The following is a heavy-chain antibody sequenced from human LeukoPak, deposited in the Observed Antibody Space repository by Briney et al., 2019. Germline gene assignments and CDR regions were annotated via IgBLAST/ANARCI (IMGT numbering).Heavy chain of an antibody. CDR3: AKDRNRGSYYNWFDP. CDR2: ISGSGGST. CDR1: GFTFSSYA. D-gene: IGHD1-26*01. V-gene: IGHV3-23*01. Sequence: GGSLRLSCAASGFTFSSYAMSWVRQAPGKGLEWVSAISGSGGSTYYADSVKGRFTISRDNSKNTLYLQMNSLRAEDTAAYYCAKDRNRGSYYNWFDPWGQGTLVPVSS. J-gene: IGHJ5*02.